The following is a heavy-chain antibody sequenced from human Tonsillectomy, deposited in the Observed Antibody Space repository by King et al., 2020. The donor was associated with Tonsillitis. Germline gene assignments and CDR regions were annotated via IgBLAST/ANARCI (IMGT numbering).Heavy chain of an antibody. CDR2: ISGRGSSL. Sequence: VQLVESGGGLVQPGGSLRLSCAASGFTLSNYAMNWVRQAPGKGLEWGSAISGRGSSLYYVDPVKGRFTISRDNAKNSLYLQMNSLRAEDTAVYYCARGLVGRSCFDFWGQGTLVTVSS. CDR1: GFTLSNYA. D-gene: IGHD1-26*01. V-gene: IGHV3-48*01. J-gene: IGHJ4*02. CDR3: ARGLVGRSCFDF.